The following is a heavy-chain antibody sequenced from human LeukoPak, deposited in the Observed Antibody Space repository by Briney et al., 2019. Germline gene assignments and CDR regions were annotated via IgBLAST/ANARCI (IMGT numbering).Heavy chain of an antibody. CDR3: ASDKGYSNNYFDY. V-gene: IGHV4-39*01. CDR1: GGSISTTGYY. CDR2: IYYSGST. Sequence: PSETLSLTCTVSGGSISTTGYYWAWIRQPPGKGLEWTANIYYSGSTYYNSSLKSRVTISVDTSRNQFSLKLSSVTAADTALYYCASDKGYSNNYFDYWGQGTLVTVSS. J-gene: IGHJ4*01. D-gene: IGHD6-13*01.